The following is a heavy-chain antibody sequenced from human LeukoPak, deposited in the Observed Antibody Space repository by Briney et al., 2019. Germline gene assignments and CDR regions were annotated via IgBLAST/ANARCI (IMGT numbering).Heavy chain of an antibody. CDR2: IYYSGST. Sequence: SETLSLTCAVYGGSFNTYYWSWIRQHPGKGLEWIGYIYYSGSTYYNPSLKSRVTISVDTSKNQFSLKLSSVTAADTAVYYCAGGITMVRGVPSAFDIWGQGTMVTVSS. CDR1: GGSFNTYY. D-gene: IGHD3-10*01. J-gene: IGHJ3*02. CDR3: AGGITMVRGVPSAFDI. V-gene: IGHV4-59*06.